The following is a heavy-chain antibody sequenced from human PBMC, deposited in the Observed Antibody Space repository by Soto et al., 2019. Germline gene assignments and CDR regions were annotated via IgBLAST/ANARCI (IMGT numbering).Heavy chain of an antibody. CDR1: GESVSSGFYY. CDR3: ARVVRCTRSGCYYLAMDV. V-gene: IGHV4-61*01. D-gene: IGHD2-15*01. J-gene: IGHJ6*02. Sequence: PSETLSLTCTVSGESVSSGFYYWNWIRQAPGKGLEWIGSILSSGRSNYNPSLKSRVSMSVDTSKSQFSLRLTSVGAADSAIYYCARVVRCTRSGCYYLAMDVWGQGTTVTVSS. CDR2: ILSSGRS.